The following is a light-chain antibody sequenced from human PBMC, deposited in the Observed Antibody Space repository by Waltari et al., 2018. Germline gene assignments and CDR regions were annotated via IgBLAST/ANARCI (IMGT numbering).Light chain of an antibody. CDR1: SSNIGAGYD. J-gene: IGLJ3*02. CDR2: RNN. CDR3: QSYDSSLSGSGV. Sequence: QSVLTQPPSVSGAPGQRVTISCNGSSSNIGAGYDVHWYQQLPGTAPKVLMYRNNNRPPGVPDRFSGAKSGTSASPAITGLQAEDEADYFCQSYDSSLSGSGVFGGGTRLTVL. V-gene: IGLV1-40*01.